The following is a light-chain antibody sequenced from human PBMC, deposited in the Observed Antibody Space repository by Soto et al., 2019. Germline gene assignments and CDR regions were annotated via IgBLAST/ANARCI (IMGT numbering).Light chain of an antibody. V-gene: IGLV2-11*01. CDR3: SSSAGSYTYV. CDR2: DVS. J-gene: IGLJ1*01. Sequence: QSVLTQPRSVSGSPGQSVSISCTGTSSDVGGYKHVSWYQHHPGKAPKLMIFDVSKRPSGVPDRFSGSKSGNTASLTISGLQAEDEADYYCSSSAGSYTYVFGTGT. CDR1: SSDVGGYKH.